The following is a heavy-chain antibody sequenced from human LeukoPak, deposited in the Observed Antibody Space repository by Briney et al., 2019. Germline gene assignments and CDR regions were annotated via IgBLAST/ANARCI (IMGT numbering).Heavy chain of an antibody. D-gene: IGHD2-2*01. V-gene: IGHV3-23*01. Sequence: GGALILSCSACGCTFSSYSMIWVRQAPGKGPEWGSAIIGSGGSTYYADSVKGRFTISRDNAKNTLYLKMNSMRAEDTAVYYCARGLSDIVVVQAANTGLMRTKYYYGMDVWGQGTTVTVSS. CDR3: ARGLSDIVVVQAANTGLMRTKYYYGMDV. CDR2: IIGSGGST. CDR1: GCTFSSYS. J-gene: IGHJ6*02.